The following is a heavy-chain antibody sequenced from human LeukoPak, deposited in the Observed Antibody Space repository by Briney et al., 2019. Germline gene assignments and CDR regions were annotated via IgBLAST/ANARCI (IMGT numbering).Heavy chain of an antibody. J-gene: IGHJ4*02. Sequence: SETLSLTCAVYGGSFSGYYWSWIRQPPGKGLEWIGEINHSGSTNYNPSLKSRVTISVDTSKNQFSLKLSSVTAADTAVYYCARSTVSFDYWGQGTLVTVSS. D-gene: IGHD4-17*01. CDR3: ARSTVSFDY. CDR2: INHSGST. CDR1: GGSFSGYY. V-gene: IGHV4-34*01.